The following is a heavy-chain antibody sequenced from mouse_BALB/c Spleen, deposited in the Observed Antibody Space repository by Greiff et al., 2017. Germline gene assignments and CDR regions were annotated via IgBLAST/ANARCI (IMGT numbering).Heavy chain of an antibody. Sequence: QVQLKQSGAELMKPGASVKISCKATGYTFSSYWIEWVKQRPGHGLEWIGEILPGSGSTNYNEKFKGKATFTADTSSNTAYMQLSSLTSEDSAVYYCARCLHYGYSWAMDYWGQGTSVTVSS. CDR2: ILPGSGST. CDR1: GYTFSSYW. D-gene: IGHD1-2*01. J-gene: IGHJ4*01. CDR3: ARCLHYGYSWAMDY. V-gene: IGHV1-9*01.